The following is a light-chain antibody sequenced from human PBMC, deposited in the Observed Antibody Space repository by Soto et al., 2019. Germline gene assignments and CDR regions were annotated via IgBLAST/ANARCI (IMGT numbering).Light chain of an antibody. CDR3: SSYTSRSTVV. J-gene: IGLJ2*01. CDR2: EVT. CDR1: SSDVGDSNY. V-gene: IGLV2-14*01. Sequence: QSALTQPASVSGSPGQSITISCTGTSSDVGDSNYVSWYQQHPGKAPKLLIYEVTNRPSRVSNRFSGSKSGNTASLTISGLQAEDEADYYCSSYTSRSTVVFGGGTKRTVL.